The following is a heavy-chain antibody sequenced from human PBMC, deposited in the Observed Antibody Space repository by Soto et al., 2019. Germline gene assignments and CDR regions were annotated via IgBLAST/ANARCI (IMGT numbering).Heavy chain of an antibody. J-gene: IGHJ6*03. D-gene: IGHD4-4*01. CDR1: GFTFSSYS. Sequence: GGSLRLSCAASGFTFSSYSMNWVRQAPGKGLEWVSYISSSSSTIYYADSVKGRFTISRDNAKNSLYLQMNSLRAEDKAVDYCARDRDSNPMPGYYYYYYMDVWGKGTTVTVSS. V-gene: IGHV3-48*01. CDR2: ISSSSSTI. CDR3: ARDRDSNPMPGYYYYYYMDV.